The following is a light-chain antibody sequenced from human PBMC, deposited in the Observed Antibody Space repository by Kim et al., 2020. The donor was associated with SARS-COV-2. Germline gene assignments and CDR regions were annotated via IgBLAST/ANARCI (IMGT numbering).Light chain of an antibody. CDR1: QSISRSY. Sequence: CAGDRATLSCRASQSISRSYLAWYQQKPGQAPRLVIYGASSRANGIPDRFSRSRSGTDFTLTISRLEPEDFAVYYCQEYGTSPWTFGQGTKVDIK. J-gene: IGKJ1*01. CDR2: GAS. V-gene: IGKV3-20*01. CDR3: QEYGTSPWT.